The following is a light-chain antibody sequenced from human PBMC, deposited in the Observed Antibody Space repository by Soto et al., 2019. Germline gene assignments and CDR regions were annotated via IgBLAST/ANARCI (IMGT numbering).Light chain of an antibody. J-gene: IGLJ1*01. V-gene: IGLV2-23*02. CDR1: SSDVGSYNL. CDR3: CSYAASRTYV. Sequence: QSALTQPASVSGSPGKSITISCTGTSSDVGSYNLVSWYQQHPGKAPKLMIYEVDKRPSGVSNRFSASKSGNTASLTISGLHTEDEADYYCCSYAASRTYVFGTGTKVTVL. CDR2: EVD.